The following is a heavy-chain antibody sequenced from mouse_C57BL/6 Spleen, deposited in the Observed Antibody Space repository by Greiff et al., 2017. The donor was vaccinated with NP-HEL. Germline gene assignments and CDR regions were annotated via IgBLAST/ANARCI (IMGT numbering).Heavy chain of an antibody. CDR3: TRVGYDGFAY. Sequence: VQLVESGAELVRPGASVTLSCKASGYTFTDYEMHWVKQTPVHGLEWIGAIDPETGGTAYNQKFKGKAILTADKSSSTAYMELRSLTSEDSAVYYCTRVGYDGFAYWGQGTLVTVSA. V-gene: IGHV1-15*01. CDR1: GYTFTDYE. J-gene: IGHJ3*01. D-gene: IGHD2-2*01. CDR2: IDPETGGT.